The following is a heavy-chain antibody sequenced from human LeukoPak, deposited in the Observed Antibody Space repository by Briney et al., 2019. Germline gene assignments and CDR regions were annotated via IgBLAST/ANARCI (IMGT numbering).Heavy chain of an antibody. CDR2: ISAYNGNT. D-gene: IGHD2-2*01. J-gene: IGHJ5*02. CDR3: ARFQYQLLSSWFDP. V-gene: IGHV1-18*04. Sequence: ASAKVSCKASGYTFTSCGISWVRQAPGQGLEWMGWISAYNGNTNYAQKLQGRVTMTTDTSTSTAYMELRSLRSDDTAVYYCARFQYQLLSSWFDPWGQGTLVTVSS. CDR1: GYTFTSCG.